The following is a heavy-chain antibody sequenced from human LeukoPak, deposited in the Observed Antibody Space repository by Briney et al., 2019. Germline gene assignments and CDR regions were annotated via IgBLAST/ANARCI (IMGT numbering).Heavy chain of an antibody. CDR3: ARWSGSVTARNYYYYMDV. CDR2: IYYTGST. CDR1: GGSISNSSYY. J-gene: IGHJ6*03. V-gene: IGHV4-39*01. Sequence: SETLSLTCTVSGGSISNSSYYWGWIRQPPGKGLEWIGNIYYTGSTYYNPSLKSRVTISVDTSKNQFSLKLSSVTAADTAVYYCARWSGSVTARNYYYYMDVWGEGTTVTVSS. D-gene: IGHD6-6*01.